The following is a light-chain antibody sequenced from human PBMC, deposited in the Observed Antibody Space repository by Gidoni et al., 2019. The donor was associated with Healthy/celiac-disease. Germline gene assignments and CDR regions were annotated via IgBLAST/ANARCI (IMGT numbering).Light chain of an antibody. Sequence: DIQLTQPPSFLSASVGDRVNITCRASQGIRSYLAWYQHKPGKAPTLLIYAASTLQSGVPSRFSGSGSGTEFTLTISSLQPEDFATYYCQQLNSYLLTFGQGTKVEIK. CDR1: QGIRSY. V-gene: IGKV1-9*01. J-gene: IGKJ1*01. CDR3: QQLNSYLLT. CDR2: AAS.